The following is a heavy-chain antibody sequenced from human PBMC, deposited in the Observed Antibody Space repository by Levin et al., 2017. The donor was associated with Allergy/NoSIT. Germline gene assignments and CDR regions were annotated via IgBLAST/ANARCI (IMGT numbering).Heavy chain of an antibody. V-gene: IGHV3-23*01. CDR1: GFTFSDFA. Sequence: PGGSLRLSCAASGFTFSDFAMTWVRQTPGKGIEWVSTISETGGVTYYANTVKGRFAISRDNSRSTVHLQMTSLTDEDTAIYYCAKDWVGLRGAGAPAFRGYWGQGTLVTVS. J-gene: IGHJ4*02. D-gene: IGHD3-10*01. CDR3: AKDWVGLRGAGAPAFRGY. CDR2: ISETGGVT.